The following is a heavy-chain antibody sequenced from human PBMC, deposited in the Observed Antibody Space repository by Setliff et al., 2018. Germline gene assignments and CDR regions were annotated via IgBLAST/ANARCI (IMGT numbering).Heavy chain of an antibody. J-gene: IGHJ4*02. CDR3: ASVPWDYIWGSYRYTGGYYFDY. Sequence: SETLSLTCTVSGGSISSYYWSWIRQPAGKGLEWIGRIYTSGNTNYNPSLKSRVTMSADTSKSQFSLRLNSVTAADTAVYYCASVPWDYIWGSYRYTGGYYFDYWGQGTLVTAPQ. V-gene: IGHV4-4*07. CDR1: GGSISSYY. D-gene: IGHD3-16*02. CDR2: IYTSGNT.